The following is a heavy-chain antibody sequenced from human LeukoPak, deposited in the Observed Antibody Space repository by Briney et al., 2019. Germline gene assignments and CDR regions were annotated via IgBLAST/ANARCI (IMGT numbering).Heavy chain of an antibody. J-gene: IGHJ4*02. CDR2: INQDGTEK. V-gene: IGHV3-7*05. Sequence: GGSLRLSCAASGFSFSSYRMNWVRQAPGKGLEWVANINQDGTEKFYVDSVKGRFTISRDNAKNSLYSQMNSLRAEDTAVYYRARWGVGDSYAHNPIEHWGQGTLVTVSS. CDR3: ARWGVGDSYAHNPIEH. D-gene: IGHD5-18*01. CDR1: GFSFSSYR.